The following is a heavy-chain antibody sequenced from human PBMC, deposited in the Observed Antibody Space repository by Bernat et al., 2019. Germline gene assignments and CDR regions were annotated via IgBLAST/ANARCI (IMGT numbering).Heavy chain of an antibody. J-gene: IGHJ4*02. CDR3: ISRRYCGGDCYFDY. V-gene: IGHV3-73*02. Sequence: EVQLVESGGGLVQPGGSLKLSCAASGFTFSASAMHWVRQASGRGLEWVGRIRSKGNSSPTTYAASVQGRFTISRDDLKDTAYLQMNSLKTEDTAVYYCISRRYCGGDCYFDYWGQGTLVTVSS. CDR1: GFTFSASA. CDR2: IRSKGNSSPT. D-gene: IGHD2-21*01.